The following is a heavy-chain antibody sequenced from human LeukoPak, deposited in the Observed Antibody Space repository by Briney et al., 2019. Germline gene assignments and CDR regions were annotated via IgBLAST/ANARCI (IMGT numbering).Heavy chain of an antibody. CDR2: ISGSGGST. V-gene: IGHV3-23*01. D-gene: IGHD3-22*01. CDR1: GFTFRRYG. Sequence: GGSLRLSCAASGFTFRRYGMTWVRQAPGKGLEWVSSISGSGGSTFYADSVKGRFTISRDNSKNTLYLQMNSLRAEDTAVYYCAKGPHMIVVVDAFDIWGQGTMVTVSS. CDR3: AKGPHMIVVVDAFDI. J-gene: IGHJ3*02.